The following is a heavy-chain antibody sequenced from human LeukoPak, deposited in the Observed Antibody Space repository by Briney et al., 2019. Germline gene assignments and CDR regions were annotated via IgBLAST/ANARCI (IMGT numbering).Heavy chain of an antibody. Sequence: GGSLRLSCAASGFTFSSYAMHWVRQAPGKGLEWVAVISYDGSNKYYADSVKGRFTISRDNSKNTLYLQMNSLRAEDTAVYYGARCVDTAMSLDPWGQGTLVTVSS. CDR3: ARCVDTAMSLDP. J-gene: IGHJ5*02. CDR2: ISYDGSNK. V-gene: IGHV3-30*04. CDR1: GFTFSSYA. D-gene: IGHD5-18*01.